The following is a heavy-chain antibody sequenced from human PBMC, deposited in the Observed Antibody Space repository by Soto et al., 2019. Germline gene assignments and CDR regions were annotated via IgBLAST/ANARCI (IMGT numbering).Heavy chain of an antibody. Sequence: ASVKVSCKASGYTFTSYGISWVRQAPGQGLEWMGWISAYNGNTNYAQKLQGRVTMTTDTSTSTAYMELRSLGSDDTAVYYCARDSQEGSYSSSWYRVDWFDPWGQGTLVTVSS. D-gene: IGHD6-13*01. CDR2: ISAYNGNT. J-gene: IGHJ5*02. CDR1: GYTFTSYG. CDR3: ARDSQEGSYSSSWYRVDWFDP. V-gene: IGHV1-18*01.